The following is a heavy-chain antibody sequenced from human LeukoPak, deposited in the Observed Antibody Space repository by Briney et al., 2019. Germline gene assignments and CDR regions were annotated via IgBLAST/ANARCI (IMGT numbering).Heavy chain of an antibody. CDR2: VNPNSGNT. CDR3: ARVVSRYGWFGKGYFDL. Sequence: ASVKVSCKASGYTFTSYDINWVRQATGQGLEWMGWVNPNSGNTGYAQKFQGRVTMTRNTSISTAYLELSSLRSEDTAVYYCARVVSRYGWFGKGYFDLWGRGTLVTVSS. V-gene: IGHV1-8*01. D-gene: IGHD3-10*01. CDR1: GYTFTSYD. J-gene: IGHJ2*01.